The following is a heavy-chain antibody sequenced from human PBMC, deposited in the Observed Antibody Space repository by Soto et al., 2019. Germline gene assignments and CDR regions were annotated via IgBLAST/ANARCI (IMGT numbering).Heavy chain of an antibody. J-gene: IGHJ4*02. CDR1: SASISTNSYY. Sequence: PSETLSLTCVVSSASISTNSYYWGWIRQPPGKGLEWIGSVFYTGTTYYSPSLKSRVTISVDTSKKQFSLTLKSVTAADTALYFCARLVAVSPVANVWGQGTLVTVSS. D-gene: IGHD2-2*01. V-gene: IGHV4-39*01. CDR3: ARLVAVSPVANV. CDR2: VFYTGTT.